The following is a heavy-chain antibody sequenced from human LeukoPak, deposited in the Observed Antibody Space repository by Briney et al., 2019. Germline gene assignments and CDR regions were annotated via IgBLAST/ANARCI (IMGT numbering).Heavy chain of an antibody. CDR2: IYYSGST. D-gene: IGHD2/OR15-2a*01. J-gene: IGHJ4*02. Sequence: SETLSLTCNVSGDPISRYYWSWIRQPLGKGLEWIGYIYYSGSTNYNPSLKSRVTISVDTSKNQFSLKLSSVTAADTAVYYCARVNSLGYYFDYWGQGTLVTVSS. V-gene: IGHV4-59*01. CDR3: ARVNSLGYYFDY. CDR1: GDPISRYY.